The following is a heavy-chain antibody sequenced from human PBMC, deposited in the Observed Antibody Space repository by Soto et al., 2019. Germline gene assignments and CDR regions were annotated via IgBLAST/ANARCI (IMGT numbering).Heavy chain of an antibody. D-gene: IGHD3-3*01. CDR3: ARGGGTILAPLP. CDR1: GYTFTGYF. V-gene: IGHV1-2*02. CDR2: INPNSGAT. Sequence: ASVKVSCKASGYTFTGYFIHWVRQAPGQGLEWMGWINPNSGATKYAQKFQGRVTMTRDTSISAAYMELTLLRSDDTAIYYCARGGGTILAPLPWGEGTLVTVSS. J-gene: IGHJ5*02.